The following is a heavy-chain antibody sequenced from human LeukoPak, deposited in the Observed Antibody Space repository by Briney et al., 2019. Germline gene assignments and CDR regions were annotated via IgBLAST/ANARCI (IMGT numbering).Heavy chain of an antibody. J-gene: IGHJ4*02. CDR3: ARDGEWQHFDH. CDR2: TNSDGSST. D-gene: IGHD3-3*01. CDR1: GFTLSTYW. Sequence: GGSLRLSCAASGFTLSTYWMHWVRQAPGKGLVWVSLTNSDGSSTSYAGSVKGRFTISRDNAKNTLFLQMNSLRAEDTAVYYCARDGEWQHFDHWGQGTLVTVSS. V-gene: IGHV3-74*01.